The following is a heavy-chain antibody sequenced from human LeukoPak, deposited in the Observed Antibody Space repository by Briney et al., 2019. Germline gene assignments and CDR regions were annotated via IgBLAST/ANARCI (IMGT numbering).Heavy chain of an antibody. CDR3: ARGPQKAYDFLSGSYRYHFDS. CDR1: GYTFTNSY. J-gene: IGHJ4*02. Sequence: ASVKVSCKASGYTFTNSYIHWVRQAPGQVLEWMGLINPDGGNTNYAQNFQGRVTLTRDTSTSTVYMELSSLRSEGTAVYYCARGPQKAYDFLSGSYRYHFDSWGQGTLVTVSS. CDR2: INPDGGNT. V-gene: IGHV1-46*01. D-gene: IGHD3-16*02.